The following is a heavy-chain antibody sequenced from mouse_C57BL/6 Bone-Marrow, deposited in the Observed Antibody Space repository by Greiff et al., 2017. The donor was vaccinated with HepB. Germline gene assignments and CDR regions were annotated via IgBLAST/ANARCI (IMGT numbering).Heavy chain of an antibody. D-gene: IGHD1-1*01. CDR2: IDPENGDT. V-gene: IGHV14-4*01. CDR1: GFNIKDDY. CDR3: TPRYGSSERGFDY. J-gene: IGHJ2*01. Sequence: EVQLQQSGAELVRPGASVKLSCTASGFNIKDDYMHWVKQWPEQGLEWIGWIDPENGDTEYASKFQGKATITADTSSNTAYLQRSGLTSEDTAVDYCTPRYGSSERGFDYWGQGTTLTVSS.